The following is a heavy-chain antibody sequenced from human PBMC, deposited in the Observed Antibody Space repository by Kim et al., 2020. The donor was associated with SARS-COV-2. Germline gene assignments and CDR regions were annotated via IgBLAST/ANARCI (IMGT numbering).Heavy chain of an antibody. J-gene: IGHJ4*02. D-gene: IGHD6-25*01. CDR3: AKGGLPAVRRARFEY. V-gene: IGHV3-23*01. CDR2: ISDNGVEK. CDR1: GLTFNSYA. Sequence: GGSLRLSCVASGLTFNSYAMTWVRQSPGRGLEWVSLISDNGVEKYYADSVKGRFTISRDNSKNTLFLQMNSLRAEDTAIYYCAKGGLPAVRRARFEYWGPATPLT.